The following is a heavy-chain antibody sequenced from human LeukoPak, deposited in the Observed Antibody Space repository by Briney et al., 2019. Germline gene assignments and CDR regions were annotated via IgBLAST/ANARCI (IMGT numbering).Heavy chain of an antibody. V-gene: IGHV5-51*01. D-gene: IGHD2-21*02. J-gene: IGHJ4*02. CDR1: GNSFINYW. Sequence: NHGESLKISCKGSGNSFINYWIGWVRQMPGKGLEWMGIIYPGDSDTRYSPSFQGQVTISADKSISTAYLQWSSLKASGTAMYYCARRGEVVTAIDYWGQGTLVTVSS. CDR3: ARRGEVVTAIDY. CDR2: IYPGDSDT.